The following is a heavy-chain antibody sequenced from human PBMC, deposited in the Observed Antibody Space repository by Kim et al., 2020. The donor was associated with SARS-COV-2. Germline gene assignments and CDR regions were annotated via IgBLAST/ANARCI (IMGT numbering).Heavy chain of an antibody. CDR1: GFTFSEYY. CDR3: ARGGLYRDFDY. V-gene: IGHV3-11*05. J-gene: IGHJ4*02. Sequence: GGSLRLSCAASGFTFSEYYMSWIRQAPGKGLEWLSHISGSSGSTIYADSVRGRVTISSDNAKRSLYLQLNSLRAEDTALYYCARGGLYRDFDYWGQGTLVTVSS. D-gene: IGHD2-2*02. CDR2: ISGSSGST.